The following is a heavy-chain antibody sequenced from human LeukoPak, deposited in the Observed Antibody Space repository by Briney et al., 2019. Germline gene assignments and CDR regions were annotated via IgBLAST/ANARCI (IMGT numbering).Heavy chain of an antibody. J-gene: IGHJ6*02. D-gene: IGHD5-12*01. Sequence: PGGSLRLSCAASEFMFSKYGMHWVRQVPGKGLEWVAFVRYDGKNKYYADSVKGRFTISRDNSKNTLYLQMNSLRAEDTALYYCAKDLNMVATTYLFYRYYYYGMDVWGQGTTVTVAS. CDR3: AKDLNMVATTYLFYRYYYYGMDV. CDR1: EFMFSKYG. V-gene: IGHV3-30*02. CDR2: VRYDGKNK.